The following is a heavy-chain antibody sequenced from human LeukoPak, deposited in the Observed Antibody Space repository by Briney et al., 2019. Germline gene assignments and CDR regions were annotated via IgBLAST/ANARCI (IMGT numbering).Heavy chain of an antibody. CDR1: GFSFSSYS. D-gene: IGHD4-17*01. CDR3: ARGHTAVTRHFDF. Sequence: GGSLRLSCAASGFSFSSYSMKWVRQAPGKGLEWVSIISSGSSAIFSADALKGRFTISRDDAKNLLYLDMNSLRAEDTAVYYCARGHTAVTRHFDFWGQGTLVTVSS. V-gene: IGHV3-21*01. CDR2: ISSGSSAI. J-gene: IGHJ4*02.